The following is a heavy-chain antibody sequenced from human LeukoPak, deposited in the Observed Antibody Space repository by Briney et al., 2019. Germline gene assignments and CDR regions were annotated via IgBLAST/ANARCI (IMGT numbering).Heavy chain of an antibody. D-gene: IGHD6-13*01. Sequence: GASVKVSCKASGYTFTGYYMHWVRQAPGQGLEWMGWINPNSGGTNYAQKFQGWVTMTRDTSISTAYMELSRLRSDDTAVYYCARKLPDSSSWYSAYYFDYWGQGTLVTVSS. J-gene: IGHJ4*02. V-gene: IGHV1-2*04. CDR2: INPNSGGT. CDR1: GYTFTGYY. CDR3: ARKLPDSSSWYSAYYFDY.